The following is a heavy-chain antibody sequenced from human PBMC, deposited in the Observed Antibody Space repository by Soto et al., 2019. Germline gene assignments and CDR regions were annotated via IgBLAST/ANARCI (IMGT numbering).Heavy chain of an antibody. J-gene: IGHJ6*03. D-gene: IGHD5-12*01. Sequence: EASVKVSCKASGYTFTSYDINWVRQATGQGLEWMGWMNPNSGNTGYAQKIQGRDTKTRNTSISTAYKELSSLRSEDTALYYCARESGYDSYYYYYMDVWGKGTTVTVSS. V-gene: IGHV1-8*01. CDR2: MNPNSGNT. CDR1: GYTFTSYD. CDR3: ARESGYDSYYYYYMDV.